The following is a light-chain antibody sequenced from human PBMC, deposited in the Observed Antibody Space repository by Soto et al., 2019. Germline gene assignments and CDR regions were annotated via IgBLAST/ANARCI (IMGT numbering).Light chain of an antibody. V-gene: IGLV2-14*01. J-gene: IGLJ1*01. Sequence: QSALTQPASVSGSPGQSITISCTGTSSDVGGYTYVSWYQQHPGKAPKLIIYEVSNRPSGVSNRFSGSRSGHTASLTISGLQAEAEAHYSCNSSTRGSTYVFGTGTKVTVL. CDR1: SSDVGGYTY. CDR3: NSSTRGSTYV. CDR2: EVS.